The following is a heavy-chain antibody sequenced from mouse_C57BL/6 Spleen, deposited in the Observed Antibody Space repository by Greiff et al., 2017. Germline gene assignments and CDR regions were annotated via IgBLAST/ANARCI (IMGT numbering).Heavy chain of an antibody. J-gene: IGHJ1*03. CDR3: ARDAGTGTDFDV. CDR2: IYIGKGYT. D-gene: IGHD4-1*01. CDR1: GYTFTSYG. Sequence: EVQLQQSGAELVRPGSSVKMSCKTSGYTFTSYGINWVKQRPGQGLEWIGYIYIGKGYTEYNEKFKGKATLTSDTSSSTAYMQLSSLTSEDSAIYFCARDAGTGTDFDVWGTGTTVTVSS. V-gene: IGHV1-58*01.